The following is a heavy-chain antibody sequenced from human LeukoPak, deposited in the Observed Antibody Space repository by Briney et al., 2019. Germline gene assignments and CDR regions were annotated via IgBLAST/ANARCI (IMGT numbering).Heavy chain of an antibody. V-gene: IGHV3-21*01. CDR1: GFTFRCYS. CDR3: ARADAFDI. J-gene: IGHJ3*02. Sequence: GSLRLSCAASGFTFRCYSMKWVRQAPGKGVEWVSSISSSSSYIYYADSVKGRFTISRDNAKNSLYLQMNSLRAEDTAVYYCARADAFDIWGQGTMVTVSS. CDR2: ISSSSSYI.